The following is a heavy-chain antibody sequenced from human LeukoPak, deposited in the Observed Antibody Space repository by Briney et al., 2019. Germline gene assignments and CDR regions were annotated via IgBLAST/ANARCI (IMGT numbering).Heavy chain of an antibody. CDR1: GFTFSSYA. Sequence: GGSLRLSCAASGFTFSSYAMSWVRQAPGKGLEWVSAISGSGGSTYYADSVKGRFTISRDNSKNTLYLQMNSLRAEDTAVYYCARDRGIAAVPEYFQHWGQGTLVTVSS. CDR2: ISGSGGST. V-gene: IGHV3-23*01. CDR3: ARDRGIAAVPEYFQH. J-gene: IGHJ1*01. D-gene: IGHD6-13*01.